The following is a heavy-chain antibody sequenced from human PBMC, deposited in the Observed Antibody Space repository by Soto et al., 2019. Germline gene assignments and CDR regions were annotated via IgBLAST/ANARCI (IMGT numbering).Heavy chain of an antibody. V-gene: IGHV1-3*01. D-gene: IGHD3-9*01. CDR2: INAGNGNT. J-gene: IGHJ6*02. CDR3: ASGPLRYFDWFPAYHLGHYGMDV. CDR1: GYTFTSYA. Sequence: ASVKVSCKASGYTFTSYAMHWVRQAPGQRLEWMGWINAGNGNTKYSQKFQGRVTITRDTSASTAYMELSSLRSEDTAVYYCASGPLRYFDWFPAYHLGHYGMDVWGQGTTVTVSS.